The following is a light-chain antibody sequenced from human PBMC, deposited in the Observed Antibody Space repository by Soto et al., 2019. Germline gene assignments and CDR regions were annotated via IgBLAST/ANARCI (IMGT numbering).Light chain of an antibody. CDR2: AVH. CDR3: QQSYSTPT. V-gene: IGKV1-39*01. J-gene: IGKJ1*01. CDR1: QSISSW. Sequence: GDQVTITCRASQSISSWLAWYQQKPGKAPKLLIYAVHSLQNGVPSRFRGSGSGTDFALTISSLRPEDFATYYCQQSYSTPTSGQGTNVDIK.